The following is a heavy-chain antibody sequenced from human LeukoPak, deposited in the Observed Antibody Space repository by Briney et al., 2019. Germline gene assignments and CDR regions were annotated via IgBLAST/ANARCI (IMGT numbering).Heavy chain of an antibody. CDR1: GGSFSGYY. J-gene: IGHJ4*02. Sequence: SETLSLTCAVYGGSFSGYYWSWIRQPPGKGLEWIGEINHSGSTNYNPSLKSRVTISVDTSKNQFSLKLSSVTAADTAVYYCARGGIAARRALLPGSAYKDWGQGALVTVSS. D-gene: IGHD6-6*01. V-gene: IGHV4-34*01. CDR2: INHSGST. CDR3: ARGGIAARRALLPGSAYKD.